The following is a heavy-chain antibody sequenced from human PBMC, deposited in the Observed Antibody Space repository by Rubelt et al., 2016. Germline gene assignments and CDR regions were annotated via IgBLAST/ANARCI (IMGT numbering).Heavy chain of an antibody. CDR1: GDSISSSDDY. CDR3: ASLVPPLRNAFDI. CDR2: TYHSGTT. V-gene: IGHV4-39*01. Sequence: QLQLQESGPGLVKPSETLSLTCTVSGDSISSSDDYWAWIRQPPAKGLEWIGSTYHSGTTFYNPALKGRVTISVDTSKNQFSRKLNSVTAAETAVYYCASLVPPLRNAFDIWGQGTMVTVSS. J-gene: IGHJ3*02.